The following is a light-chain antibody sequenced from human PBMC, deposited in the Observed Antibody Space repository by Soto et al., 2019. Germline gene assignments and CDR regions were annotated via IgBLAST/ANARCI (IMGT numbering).Light chain of an antibody. CDR2: NNN. CDR1: SSNIGAGYD. V-gene: IGLV1-40*01. Sequence: QSVLTQPPSVSGAPGQRVTISCTGSSSNIGAGYDVHWYQQLPGSAPKLLIYNNNYRPSGVPDRFSGSKSGTSASLAITGLQAEDEAEYYGQSYDTSLSGSRVFGGGTKLTVL. J-gene: IGLJ2*01. CDR3: QSYDTSLSGSRV.